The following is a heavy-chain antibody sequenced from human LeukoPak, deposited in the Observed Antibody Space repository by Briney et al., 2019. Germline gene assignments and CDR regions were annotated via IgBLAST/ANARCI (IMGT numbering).Heavy chain of an antibody. J-gene: IGHJ4*02. Sequence: GGSLRLSCAASGFTFSSYGMHWVRQATGKGLEWVAVISYDGSNKYYADSVKGRFTISRDNSKNTLYLQMNSLRAEDTAVYYCAKGTWEWLRLIDYWGQGTLVTVSS. D-gene: IGHD5-12*01. CDR2: ISYDGSNK. CDR3: AKGTWEWLRLIDY. V-gene: IGHV3-30*18. CDR1: GFTFSSYG.